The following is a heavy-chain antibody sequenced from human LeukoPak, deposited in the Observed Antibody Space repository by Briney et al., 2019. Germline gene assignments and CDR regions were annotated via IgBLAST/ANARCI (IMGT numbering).Heavy chain of an antibody. V-gene: IGHV3-74*01. CDR2: NKYDGSES. Sequence: GGSLRLSCAASGFTLSGHWMHWFRQPPGKGLAWVSRNKYDGSESYYADSVKGRFTISRDNAKNTLYLQMNSLRVEDTAVYYCAKSDWFDPWGQGTLVTVSS. J-gene: IGHJ5*02. CDR3: AKSDWFDP. CDR1: GFTLSGHW.